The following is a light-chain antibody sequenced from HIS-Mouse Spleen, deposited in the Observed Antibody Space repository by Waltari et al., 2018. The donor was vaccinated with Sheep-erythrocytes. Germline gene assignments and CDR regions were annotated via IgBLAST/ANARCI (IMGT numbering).Light chain of an antibody. CDR1: SSDVGSYNL. J-gene: IGLJ3*02. Sequence: QSALTQPASVSGSPGQSIPIPCPGTSSDVGSYNLVSLYQQHPGKAPKLMIYEGSKRPSGVSNRFSGSKSGNTASLTISGLQAEDEADYYCCSYAGSSTPWVFGGGTKLTVL. CDR2: EGS. V-gene: IGLV2-23*01. CDR3: CSYAGSSTPWV.